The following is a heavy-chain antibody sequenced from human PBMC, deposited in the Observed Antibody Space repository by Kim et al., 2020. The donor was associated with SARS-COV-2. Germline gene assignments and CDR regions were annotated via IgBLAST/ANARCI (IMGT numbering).Heavy chain of an antibody. J-gene: IGHJ1*01. D-gene: IGHD3-10*01. Sequence: ASVKVSCKVSGYTLTELSMHWVRQAPGKGLEWMGGFDPEDGETIYAQKFQGRVTMTEDTSTDTAYMELSSLRSEDTAVYYCATALTSAYYYGSGSYYWGRFQHWGQGTLVTVSS. V-gene: IGHV1-24*01. CDR2: FDPEDGET. CDR3: ATALTSAYYYGSGSYYWGRFQH. CDR1: GYTLTELS.